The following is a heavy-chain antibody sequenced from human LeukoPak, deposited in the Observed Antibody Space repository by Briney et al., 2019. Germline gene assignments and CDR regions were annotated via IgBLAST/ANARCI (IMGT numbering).Heavy chain of an antibody. CDR3: ASHCSSTSCHDDY. Sequence: ASVKVSCKASGYTFTGYYMHWVRQAPGQGLEWMGWINPNSGGTNYAQKFQGRVTMTRDTSISTAYMELSRLRSDDTAVYYCASHCSSTSCHDDYWGQGTLVTVSS. CDR2: INPNSGGT. J-gene: IGHJ4*02. D-gene: IGHD2-2*01. CDR1: GYTFTGYY. V-gene: IGHV1-2*02.